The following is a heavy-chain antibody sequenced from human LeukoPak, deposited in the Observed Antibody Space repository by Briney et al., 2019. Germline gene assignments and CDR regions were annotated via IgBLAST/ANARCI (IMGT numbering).Heavy chain of an antibody. J-gene: IGHJ5*02. Sequence: SVKVPCKASGGTFSSYAISWVRQAPGQGLEWMGRIIPIFGTANYAQKFQGRVTITTDESTSTAYMELSSLRSEDTAVYYCARDVGINLAVAGKANWFDPWGQGTLVTVSS. V-gene: IGHV1-69*05. CDR1: GGTFSSYA. CDR2: IIPIFGTA. D-gene: IGHD6-19*01. CDR3: ARDVGINLAVAGKANWFDP.